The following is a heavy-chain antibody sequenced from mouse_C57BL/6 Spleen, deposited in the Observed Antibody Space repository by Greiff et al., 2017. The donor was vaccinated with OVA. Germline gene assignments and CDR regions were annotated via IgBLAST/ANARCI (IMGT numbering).Heavy chain of an antibody. CDR3: TTYGSSHYYAMDY. J-gene: IGHJ4*01. Sequence: EVQLQESGAELVRPGASVKLSCTASGFNIKDDYMHWVQQRPEQGLEWIGWIDPENGDTEYASKFQGKATITADTSSNTAYLQLSSLTSEDTAVYYCTTYGSSHYYAMDYWGQGTSVTVSS. D-gene: IGHD1-1*01. V-gene: IGHV14-4*01. CDR1: GFNIKDDY. CDR2: IDPENGDT.